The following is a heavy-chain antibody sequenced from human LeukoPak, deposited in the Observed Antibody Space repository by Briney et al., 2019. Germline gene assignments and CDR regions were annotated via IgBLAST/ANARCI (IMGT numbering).Heavy chain of an antibody. V-gene: IGHV1-69*13. J-gene: IGHJ4*02. CDR3: ARDVGIAAAGTRGYFDY. Sequence: ASVKASCKASGGTFSSYAIIWVRQAPGQGLEWMGGIIPIFGTANYAQKFQGRVTITADESTSTAYMELSSLRSEDTAVYYCARDVGIAAAGTRGYFDYWGQGTLVTVSS. CDR2: IIPIFGTA. CDR1: GGTFSSYA. D-gene: IGHD6-13*01.